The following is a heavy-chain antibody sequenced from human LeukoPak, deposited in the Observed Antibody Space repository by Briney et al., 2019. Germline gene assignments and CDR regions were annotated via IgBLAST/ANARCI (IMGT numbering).Heavy chain of an antibody. J-gene: IGHJ4*02. D-gene: IGHD6-13*01. CDR3: ASGHIAVAGNVFDY. CDR1: GGSISSFY. CDR2: MNTSEST. V-gene: IGHV4-4*07. Sequence: SETLSLTCTLCGGSISSFYWSWMRQPARKGREWIGCMNTSESTNYNPPLKSRVTMPVDTSKNQFSLNLNSVARAGPAGVYLASGHIAVAGNVFDYWGQGTLVTVSS.